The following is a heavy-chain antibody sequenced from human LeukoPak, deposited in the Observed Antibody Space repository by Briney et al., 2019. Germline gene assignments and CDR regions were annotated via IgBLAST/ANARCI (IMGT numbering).Heavy chain of an antibody. J-gene: IGHJ4*02. V-gene: IGHV4-34*01. CDR1: GGSFSGYY. Sequence: PSETLSLTCAVYGGSFSGYYWSWIRQPPGKGLEWIGEINHSGSTNYSPSLKSRVTISVDTSKNQFSLKLSSVTAADTAVYYCARGSLWGGSSWSLGYFDYWGQGTLVTVSS. D-gene: IGHD6-13*01. CDR2: INHSGST. CDR3: ARGSLWGGSSWSLGYFDY.